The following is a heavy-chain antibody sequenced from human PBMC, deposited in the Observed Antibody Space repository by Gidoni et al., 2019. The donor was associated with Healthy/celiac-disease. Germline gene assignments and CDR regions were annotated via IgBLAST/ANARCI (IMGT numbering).Heavy chain of an antibody. D-gene: IGHD5-18*01. J-gene: IGHJ6*03. CDR1: GYIFTNYW. V-gene: IGHV5-10-1*01. Sequence: ISCKGSGYIFTNYWISWVRQMPGKGLEWMGRIDPSDSHTNYSPSFQGHVTISADKSISTAYLQWSSLEASETAIYFCARHGYTAMVKDYYHDDMDVWGKGTKVTVSS. CDR3: ARHGYTAMVKDYYHDDMDV. CDR2: IDPSDSHT.